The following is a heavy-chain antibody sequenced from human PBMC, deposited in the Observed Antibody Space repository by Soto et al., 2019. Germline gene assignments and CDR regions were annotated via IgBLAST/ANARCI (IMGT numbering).Heavy chain of an antibody. Sequence: SETLSLTCAVSGYSLSSGSYWGWIRQPPGKGPEWIASIYHGGTTFYNPSLKSRVTISVDTSKNHYSLKLKSVTAADTAVYYCARVHVMVVAGSTFDYWGPGTLVT. D-gene: IGHD6-19*01. CDR1: GYSLSSGSY. CDR3: ARVHVMVVAGSTFDY. J-gene: IGHJ4*01. CDR2: IYHGGTT. V-gene: IGHV4-38-2*01.